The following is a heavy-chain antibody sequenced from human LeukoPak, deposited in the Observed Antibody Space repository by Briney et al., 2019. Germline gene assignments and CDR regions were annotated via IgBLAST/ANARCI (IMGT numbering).Heavy chain of an antibody. D-gene: IGHD5-12*01. V-gene: IGHV3-73*01. Sequence: PGGSLRLSCAASGFTFNNYGMHWVRQASGKGLEWVGRIRSKANSYATAYAASVKGRFTISRDDSKNTAYLQMNSLKTEDTAVYYCTRFSGYDIVRWFDPWGQGTLVTVSS. CDR2: IRSKANSYAT. J-gene: IGHJ5*02. CDR3: TRFSGYDIVRWFDP. CDR1: GFTFNNYG.